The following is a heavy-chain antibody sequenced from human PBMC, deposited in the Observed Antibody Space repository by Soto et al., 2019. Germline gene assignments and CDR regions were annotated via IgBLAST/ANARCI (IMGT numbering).Heavy chain of an antibody. V-gene: IGHV1-69*01. Sequence: QVQLVQSGAEVKKPGSSVKVSCKDSGGTFSSYAISWVRQAPGQGLEWMGGIIPIFGTANYAQKFQGRVTITADESTSTAYMELSRLRSEYTAVYYCERNYYDRSYFDYCGQGTLVAFSS. CDR1: GGTFSSYA. CDR3: ERNYYDRSYFDY. J-gene: IGHJ4*02. CDR2: IIPIFGTA. D-gene: IGHD3-22*01.